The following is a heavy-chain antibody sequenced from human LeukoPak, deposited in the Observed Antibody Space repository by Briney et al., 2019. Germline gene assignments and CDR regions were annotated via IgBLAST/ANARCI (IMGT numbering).Heavy chain of an antibody. CDR1: GFTLSSYS. V-gene: IGHV3-21*01. CDR3: ARDYGDYAVYFDY. Sequence: PGGSLRLSCAASGFTLSSYSMNWVRQAPGKGLEWVSSISSSSSYIHYADSVKGRFTISRDNAKNSLYLQMNSLRAEDTAVYYCARDYGDYAVYFDYWGQGTLVTVSS. J-gene: IGHJ4*02. CDR2: ISSSSSYI. D-gene: IGHD4-17*01.